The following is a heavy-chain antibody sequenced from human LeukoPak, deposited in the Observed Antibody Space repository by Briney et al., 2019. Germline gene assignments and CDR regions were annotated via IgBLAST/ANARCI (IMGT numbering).Heavy chain of an antibody. CDR3: ARLSRGSWSGLHDL. CDR1: GDSISSSSDF. CDR2: IYYGGST. D-gene: IGHD3-3*01. J-gene: IGHJ4*02. Sequence: PSETLSLTCPVSGDSISSSSDFWGWIRQPPGKGLEWIGSIYYGGSTNYNPSLKSRVTISVDTSKNQLSLKVRSVTAADTAVYYCARLSRGSWSGLHDLWGQGTLVTVSS. V-gene: IGHV4-39*07.